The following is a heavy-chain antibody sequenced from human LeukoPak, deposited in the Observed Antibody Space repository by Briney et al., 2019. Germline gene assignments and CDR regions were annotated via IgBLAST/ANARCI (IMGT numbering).Heavy chain of an antibody. D-gene: IGHD2-15*01. CDR2: IYYSGNT. CDR1: GGSISSSSYY. CDR3: ARQHIVVVRAATSFDY. V-gene: IGHV4-39*01. J-gene: IGHJ4*02. Sequence: SETLSLTCTVSGGSISSSSYYWGWIRQPLGKGLEWIGSIYYSGNTYYTPSPKSRVTISVDTSKNQFSLELRSVTAADTAVYYCARQHIVVVRAATSFDYWGQGTLVTVSS.